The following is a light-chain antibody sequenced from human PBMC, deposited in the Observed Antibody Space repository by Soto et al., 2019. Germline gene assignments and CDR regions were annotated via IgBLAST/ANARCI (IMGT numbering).Light chain of an antibody. CDR3: CSFAGSYTFV. CDR2: DVN. J-gene: IGLJ1*01. CDR1: SSDVGGYNY. V-gene: IGLV2-11*01. Sequence: QSALTQPRSVSGSPGQSVTISCTGASSDVGGYNYVSWYQQHPAKAPKLMIYDVNKRPSGVPDRFSGSKSGNSASLTISGLQAEDEADYYCCSFAGSYTFVFGTGTKVTVL.